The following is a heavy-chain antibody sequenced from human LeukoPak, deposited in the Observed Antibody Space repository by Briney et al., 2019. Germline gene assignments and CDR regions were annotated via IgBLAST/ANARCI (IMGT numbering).Heavy chain of an antibody. CDR1: GYTFTSYG. Sequence: ASVKVSCKASGYTFTSYGISWVRQAPGQGLEWMGWISAYNGNTNYAQKLQGRVTMTTDTSTSTAYMEPRSLRSDDTAVYYCARGRTYSSGWYYFDYWGQGTLVTVSS. J-gene: IGHJ4*02. CDR3: ARGRTYSSGWYYFDY. CDR2: ISAYNGNT. V-gene: IGHV1-18*01. D-gene: IGHD6-19*01.